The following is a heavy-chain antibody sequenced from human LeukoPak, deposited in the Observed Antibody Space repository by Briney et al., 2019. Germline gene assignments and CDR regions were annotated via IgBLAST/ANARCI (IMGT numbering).Heavy chain of an antibody. D-gene: IGHD3-16*01. CDR2: IKSDGSST. CDR1: GFTFSSHW. V-gene: IGHV3-74*01. CDR3: ARQNYGNPDY. J-gene: IGHJ4*02. Sequence: PWGSLRLSCAASGFTFSSHWMHWVRQAPGKGLVYISRIKSDGSSTNYADSVKGRFTISRDNAKNTLYLQMNSLRAEDTAVYYCARQNYGNPDYWGQGTLVTVSS.